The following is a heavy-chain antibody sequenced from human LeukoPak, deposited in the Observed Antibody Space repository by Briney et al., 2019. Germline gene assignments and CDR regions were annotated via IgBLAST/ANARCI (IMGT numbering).Heavy chain of an antibody. Sequence: GASVKVSCKASGYTFTSYGISWVRQAPGQGLEWMGWISAYNGNTNYAQKLQGRVTMTTDTSTSTAYMELRSLRSDDTAVYYCARDRGYCSSRSCDTSWFDPWGQGTLVTVSS. CDR3: ARDRGYCSSRSCDTSWFDP. CDR1: GYTFTSYG. V-gene: IGHV1-18*01. CDR2: ISAYNGNT. D-gene: IGHD2-2*02. J-gene: IGHJ5*02.